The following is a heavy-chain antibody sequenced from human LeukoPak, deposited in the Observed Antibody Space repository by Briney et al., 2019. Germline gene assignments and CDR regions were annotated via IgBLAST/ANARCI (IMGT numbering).Heavy chain of an antibody. J-gene: IGHJ4*02. CDR3: ARRSQWLVDY. D-gene: IGHD6-19*01. Sequence: PSETLSLTCTVSGGSISSYYWSWIRQPPGKGLEWIGEINHSGSTNYNPSLKSRVTISVDTSKNQFSLKLSSVTAADTAVYYCARRSQWLVDYWGQGTLVTVSS. CDR2: INHSGST. V-gene: IGHV4-34*01. CDR1: GGSISSYY.